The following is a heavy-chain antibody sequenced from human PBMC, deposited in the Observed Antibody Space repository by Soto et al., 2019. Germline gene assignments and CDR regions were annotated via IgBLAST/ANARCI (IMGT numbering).Heavy chain of an antibody. V-gene: IGHV3-43*01. Sequence: GGSLRLSCAASGFTFDDYTMHWVRQAPGKGLEWVSLISWDGGSTYYADSVKGRFTISRDNSKNSLYLQMNSLRTEDTALYYCAKDIGRVIPHGVGMDVWGQGTTVTVSS. J-gene: IGHJ6*02. D-gene: IGHD3-16*02. CDR2: ISWDGGST. CDR3: AKDIGRVIPHGVGMDV. CDR1: GFTFDDYT.